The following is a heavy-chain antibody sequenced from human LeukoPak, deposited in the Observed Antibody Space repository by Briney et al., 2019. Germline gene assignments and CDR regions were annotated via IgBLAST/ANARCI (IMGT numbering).Heavy chain of an antibody. CDR1: SDSISSGNYD. V-gene: IGHV4-61*02. CDR2: ISFSGST. D-gene: IGHD3-22*01. CDR3: ARVSDYYDTSGPFDY. Sequence: PSETLSLTCTVSSDSISSGNYDWSWIRQPAGKGLEWIGRISFSGSTKYNPSLKSRATISLDTSKNQFSLKLNSVTAADTAVYYCARVSDYYDTSGPFDYWGQGTLVTVSS. J-gene: IGHJ4*02.